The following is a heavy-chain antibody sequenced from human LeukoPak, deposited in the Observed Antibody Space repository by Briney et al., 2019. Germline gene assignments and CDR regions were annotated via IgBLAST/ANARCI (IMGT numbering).Heavy chain of an antibody. Sequence: SETLSLTCAVYGGSFSGYYWSWIRQPPGKGLEWIGEINHSGSTNYNPSLRSRVTISVDTSKNQFSLKLSSVTAADTAVYYCARRGRSSLDYWGQGTLVTVSS. D-gene: IGHD6-13*01. J-gene: IGHJ4*02. CDR1: GGSFSGYY. CDR2: INHSGST. V-gene: IGHV4-34*01. CDR3: ARRGRSSLDY.